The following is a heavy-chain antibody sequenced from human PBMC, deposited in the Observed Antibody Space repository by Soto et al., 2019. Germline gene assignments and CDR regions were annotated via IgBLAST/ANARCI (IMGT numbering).Heavy chain of an antibody. V-gene: IGHV2-5*01. J-gene: IGHJ4*02. CDR3: AHSKGKSKLYCGGDCPFDY. D-gene: IGHD2-21*02. Sequence: QITLKESGPPLVKPTQTLTLTCTFSGFSLSTSGVGVGWIRQPPGKALEWLALIYWNDDKRYSPSLKSRLTITKDTSKNQVVLTMTNMDPVDTATYYCAHSKGKSKLYCGGDCPFDYWGQGTLVTVSS. CDR2: IYWNDDK. CDR1: GFSLSTSGVG.